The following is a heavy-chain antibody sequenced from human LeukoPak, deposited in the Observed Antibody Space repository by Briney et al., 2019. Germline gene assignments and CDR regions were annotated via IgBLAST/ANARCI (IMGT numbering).Heavy chain of an antibody. CDR2: MNPNSGNT. V-gene: IGHV1-8*01. CDR1: GYTFTSYD. J-gene: IGHJ4*02. Sequence: ASVKVSCKASGYTFTSYDINWVRQATGQGREWMGWMNPNSGNTGYAQKFQGRVTMNRNTSISTAYMELSSLRSEGTAVYYCARTVAGINYFDYWGQGTLVTVSS. D-gene: IGHD6-19*01. CDR3: ARTVAGINYFDY.